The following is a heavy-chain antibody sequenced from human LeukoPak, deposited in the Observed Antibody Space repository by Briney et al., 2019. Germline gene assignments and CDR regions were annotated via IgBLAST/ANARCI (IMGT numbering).Heavy chain of an antibody. CDR1: GFTFSSYA. J-gene: IGHJ4*02. CDR3: AKWLSLWPIAAAGFDY. Sequence: GGSLRLSCAASGFTFSSYAMSWVRQAPGKGLEWVSAISGSGGSTYYADSVKGRFTISRDNSKNTLYLQMNSLRAEDTAVYYGAKWLSLWPIAAAGFDYWGQGTLVTVSS. CDR2: ISGSGGST. D-gene: IGHD6-13*01. V-gene: IGHV3-23*01.